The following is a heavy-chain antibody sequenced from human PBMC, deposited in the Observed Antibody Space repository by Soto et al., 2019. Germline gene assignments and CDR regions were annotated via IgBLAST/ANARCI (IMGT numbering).Heavy chain of an antibody. D-gene: IGHD6-13*01. CDR1: GFTFGSYA. CDR2: ISYDGSNK. V-gene: IGHV3-30-3*01. J-gene: IGHJ6*02. CDR3: ERGWYMTTKGSDYYYGMDV. Sequence: GGSLRLSCAASGFTFGSYAMHWVRQAPGKGLEWVAVISYDGSNKYYADSVKGRFTISRGSCKNTLYLQMNSLRAEDVAVYYCERGWYMTTKGSDYYYGMDVWRQGTTVTVSS.